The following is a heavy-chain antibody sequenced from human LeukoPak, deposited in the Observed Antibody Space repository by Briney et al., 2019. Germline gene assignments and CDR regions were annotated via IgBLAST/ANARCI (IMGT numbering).Heavy chain of an antibody. CDR2: IYYSGST. V-gene: IGHV4-39*07. D-gene: IGHD3-22*01. J-gene: IGHJ4*02. CDR1: GGSISSSSYY. Sequence: SETLSLTCTVSGGSISSSSYYWGWIRQPPGKGLERIGSIYYSGSTYYNPSLKSRVTISVDTSKNQFSLNLSSVTAADTAVYYCARDHDSSGYYQGIDYWGQGTLVTVSS. CDR3: ARDHDSSGYYQGIDY.